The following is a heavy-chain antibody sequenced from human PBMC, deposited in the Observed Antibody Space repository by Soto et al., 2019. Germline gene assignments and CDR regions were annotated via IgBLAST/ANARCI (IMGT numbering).Heavy chain of an antibody. D-gene: IGHD2-2*03. CDR2: IFYSGST. CDR1: GGYISNYD. V-gene: IGHV4-59*01. Sequence: LEPKSLTCTVSGGYISNYDLSCIRQKKGRGLEWIGHIFYSGSTNYNPALKSRVTISVDTSKSQLSLKLSSVTAADTAVYYCAKEGGYCSSTSCYGRVYYWGQGTLVTVSS. CDR3: AKEGGYCSSTSCYGRVYY. J-gene: IGHJ4*02.